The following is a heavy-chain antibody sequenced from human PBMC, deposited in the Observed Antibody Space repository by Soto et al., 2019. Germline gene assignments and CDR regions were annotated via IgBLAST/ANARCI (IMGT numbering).Heavy chain of an antibody. V-gene: IGHV4-39*01. CDR3: ARHYSSGSSNWFDP. CDR1: VGSINSSSYF. D-gene: IGHD6-19*01. CDR2: IYYSGST. J-gene: IGHJ5*02. Sequence: SETLSLTCSVSVGSINSSSYFWGWVRQPPGKGLEWIGSIYYSGSTYYNPSLRSRVTISVDTSKNQFSLKLSSVTAADTAVFYCARHYSSGSSNWFDPWGQGTMVTVSS.